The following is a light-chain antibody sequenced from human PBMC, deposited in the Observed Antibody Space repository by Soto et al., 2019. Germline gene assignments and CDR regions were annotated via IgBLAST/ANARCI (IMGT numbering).Light chain of an antibody. V-gene: IGLV2-14*01. Sequence: QSALTQPASVSGSPGQSITISCTGTSSDVGGYNYVSWYRQHPGKAPKLMIFEVRNRPSGVSYRFSGSKSGNTASLTISGLQAEDEADYYCSSYTGSAPWVFGTGTKVTVL. CDR3: SSYTGSAPWV. J-gene: IGLJ1*01. CDR1: SSDVGGYNY. CDR2: EVR.